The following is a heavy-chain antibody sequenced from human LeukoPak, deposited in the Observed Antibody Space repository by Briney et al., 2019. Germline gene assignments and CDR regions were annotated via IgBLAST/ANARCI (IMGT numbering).Heavy chain of an antibody. J-gene: IGHJ4*02. CDR2: ISGSGGST. CDR1: GFTFTSYA. D-gene: IGHD6-6*01. CDR3: AKMGVVAARPGTFDY. Sequence: GGSLRLSCAASGFTFTSYAMSWVRQAPGKGLEWVSAISGSGGSTYHADSVKGRFTISRDNPKNTLYLQMNSLRAEDTAVYYCAKMGVVAARPGTFDYWGQGTLVTVSS. V-gene: IGHV3-23*01.